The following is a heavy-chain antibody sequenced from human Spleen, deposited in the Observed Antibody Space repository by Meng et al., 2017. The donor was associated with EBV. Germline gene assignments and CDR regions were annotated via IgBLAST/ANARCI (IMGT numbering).Heavy chain of an antibody. Sequence: QGQLQGSGPGLVKPSGTLSLTCAVSGDSITYSNWWSWVRQPPGKGLEWIGEIYHSGSTNYNPSLKSRVTISVDKSKNQFSLKLTSVTAADTAVYYCARIDGYSNFDYWGQGTLVTVSS. J-gene: IGHJ4*02. CDR2: IYHSGST. CDR3: ARIDGYSNFDY. CDR1: GDSITYSNW. D-gene: IGHD5-24*01. V-gene: IGHV4-4*02.